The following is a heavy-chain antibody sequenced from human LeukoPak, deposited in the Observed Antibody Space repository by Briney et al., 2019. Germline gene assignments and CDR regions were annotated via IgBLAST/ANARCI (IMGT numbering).Heavy chain of an antibody. CDR3: ARESPEYYYYYYMDV. Sequence: SETLSLTCTLSGDSISSSSYYCGWIRQPPGKGLEWVGSIYYSGSTYYNPSLKSRVTISVDTSKNQFSLKLSSVTAADTAVYYCARESPEYYYYYYMDVWGKGTTVTVSS. J-gene: IGHJ6*03. CDR1: GDSISSSSYY. CDR2: IYYSGST. D-gene: IGHD1-14*01. V-gene: IGHV4-39*07.